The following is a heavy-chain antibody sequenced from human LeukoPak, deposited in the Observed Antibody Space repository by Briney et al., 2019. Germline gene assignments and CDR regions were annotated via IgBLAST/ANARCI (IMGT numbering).Heavy chain of an antibody. J-gene: IGHJ6*04. Sequence: SETLSLTCPVSGGSISSYYWSWIRQPPGKGLEWIGYIYYSGSTNYNPSLKSRVTISVDTSKNQFSLKLSSVTAADTAVYYCARGFYGNYYYYGMDVWGKGTTVTVSS. CDR3: ARGFYGNYYYYGMDV. CDR2: IYYSGST. D-gene: IGHD3-16*01. V-gene: IGHV4-59*01. CDR1: GGSISSYY.